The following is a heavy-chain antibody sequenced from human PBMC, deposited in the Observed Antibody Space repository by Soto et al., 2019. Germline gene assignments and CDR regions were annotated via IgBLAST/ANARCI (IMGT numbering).Heavy chain of an antibody. CDR3: AREGITPSYANFDY. CDR1: GGSISSYY. Sequence: PSETLSLTCTVSGGSISSYYWSWIRQPAGKGLEWIGRIYTSGSTNYNPSLKSRVTMSVDTSKNQFSLKLSSVTAADTAVYYCAREGITPSYANFDYWGQGTLVTVSS. CDR2: IYTSGST. V-gene: IGHV4-4*07. D-gene: IGHD3-10*01. J-gene: IGHJ4*02.